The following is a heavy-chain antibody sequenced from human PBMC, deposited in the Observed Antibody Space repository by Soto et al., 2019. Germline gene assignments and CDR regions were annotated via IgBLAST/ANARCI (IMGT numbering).Heavy chain of an antibody. CDR1: GDTFSRHY. CDR2: INPTGAST. Sequence: QEQLVQSGAAVKKPGASVTISCKASGDTFSRHYIHWVRQAPGQGLECMGVINPTGASTSYAQKFQGRVTVTRDTSTSTISLELRSLRSEDTVVYCCASDYRAYERPHRFDKWGQGTMVTVYS. J-gene: IGHJ3*02. D-gene: IGHD5-12*01. V-gene: IGHV1-46*03. CDR3: ASDYRAYERPHRFDK.